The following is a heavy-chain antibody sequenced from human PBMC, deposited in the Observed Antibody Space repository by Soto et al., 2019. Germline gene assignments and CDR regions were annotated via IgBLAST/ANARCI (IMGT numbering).Heavy chain of an antibody. D-gene: IGHD2-2*01. CDR2: ISAYNGNT. J-gene: IGHJ6*02. V-gene: IGHV1-18*01. CDR1: GYTFTSYG. CDR3: ARAYCSSTSCAYYYYYYGMDV. Sequence: QVQLVQSGAEVKKPGASVKVSCKASGYTFTSYGISWVRQAPGQGLEWMGWISAYNGNTNYAQKLQGRVTMTTDTSTXXAXMXXRSLRSDDTAVYYCARAYCSSTSCAYYYYYYGMDVWGQGTTVTVSS.